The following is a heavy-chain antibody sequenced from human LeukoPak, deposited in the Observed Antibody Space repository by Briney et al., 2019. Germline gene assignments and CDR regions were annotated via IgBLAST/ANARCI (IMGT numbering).Heavy chain of an antibody. CDR2: IRNDGSNK. J-gene: IGHJ4*02. CDR3: AKLYGGHDFWSGYYSICY. Sequence: QTGGSLRLSCAASGFTFSTYGIHWVRQAPGKGLEWVSFIRNDGSNKYYADSVKGRFTISRDNSKNTLYLQMNSLRAEDTAVYYCAKLYGGHDFWSGYYSICYWGQGTLVTVSS. CDR1: GFTFSTYG. V-gene: IGHV3-30*02. D-gene: IGHD3-3*01.